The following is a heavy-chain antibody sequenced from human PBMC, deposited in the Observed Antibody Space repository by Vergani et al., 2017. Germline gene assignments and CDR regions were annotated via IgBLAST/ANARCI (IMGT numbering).Heavy chain of an antibody. V-gene: IGHV4-34*01. CDR2: IDHTGRP. D-gene: IGHD4-11*01. CDR3: ARVNTETNGHLYYYYYMDV. CDR1: GGSFTSYH. Sequence: QVQLQQWGGGLLKPSETLSLTCVVNGGSFTSYHWTWIRQSPGEGLEWVGHIDHTGRPDYNPSLKGRLTMSVDKSRNQFSLTLNSVTATDTAIYFCARVNTETNGHLYYYYYMDVWGQGTAVTVS. J-gene: IGHJ6*03.